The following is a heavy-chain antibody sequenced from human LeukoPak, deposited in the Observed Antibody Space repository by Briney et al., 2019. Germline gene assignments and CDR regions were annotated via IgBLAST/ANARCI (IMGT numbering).Heavy chain of an antibody. CDR1: GFTFSSYA. V-gene: IGHV3-30-3*01. J-gene: IGHJ3*02. CDR3: ARGLYYYGSGNGFDI. D-gene: IGHD3-10*01. CDR2: ISYDGSNK. Sequence: GGSLRLSCAASGFTFSSYAMHWVRQAPGKGLEWVAVISYDGSNKYYADSVKGRFTISRDNSKNTLYLQMNSLRAEDTAAYYCARGLYYYGSGNGFDIWGQGTMVTVSS.